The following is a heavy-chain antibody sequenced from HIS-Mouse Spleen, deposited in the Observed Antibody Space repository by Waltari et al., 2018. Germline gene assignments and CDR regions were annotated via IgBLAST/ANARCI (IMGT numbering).Heavy chain of an antibody. Sequence: QVTLRESGPALVTPTQTLTLTCTFSGFSLSTSGLCVSWIRPPPGKALEWLARIDWDDDKYYSTSLNNRITISKDTSKNQVVLTMTNMDPVDTATYYCARIAEGYSSGWYAFDYWGQGTLVTVSS. CDR1: GFSLSTSGLC. D-gene: IGHD6-19*01. J-gene: IGHJ4*02. V-gene: IGHV2-70*15. CDR2: IDWDDDK. CDR3: ARIAEGYSSGWYAFDY.